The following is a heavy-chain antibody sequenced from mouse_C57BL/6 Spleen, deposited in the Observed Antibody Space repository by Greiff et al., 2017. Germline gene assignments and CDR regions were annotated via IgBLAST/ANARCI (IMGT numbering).Heavy chain of an antibody. CDR3: ERRYSNYEDYFDY. CDR2: IYPGDGDT. V-gene: IGHV1-82*01. D-gene: IGHD2-5*01. CDR1: GYAFSSSW. J-gene: IGHJ2*01. Sequence: QVQLQQSGPELVKPGASVKISCKASGYAFSSSWMNWVKQRPGKGLEWIGRIYPGDGDTNYNGKFKGKATLTADKSSSTAYMQLSSLTSEDSAVYFCERRYSNYEDYFDYWGQGTTLTVSS.